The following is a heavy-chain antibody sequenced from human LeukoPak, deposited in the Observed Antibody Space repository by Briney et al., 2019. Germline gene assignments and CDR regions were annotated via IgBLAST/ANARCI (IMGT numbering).Heavy chain of an antibody. CDR2: MNPNSGNT. CDR1: GYTFTSYD. CDR3: ARRGYSYGSGYYYGMDV. J-gene: IGHJ6*02. V-gene: IGHV1-8*01. Sequence: PWASVKVSCKASGYTFTSYDINWVRQATGQGLEWMRWMNPNSGNTGYAQKFQGRVTMTRNTSISTAYMELSSLRSEDTAVYYCARRGYSYGSGYYYGMDVWGQGTTVTVSS. D-gene: IGHD5-18*01.